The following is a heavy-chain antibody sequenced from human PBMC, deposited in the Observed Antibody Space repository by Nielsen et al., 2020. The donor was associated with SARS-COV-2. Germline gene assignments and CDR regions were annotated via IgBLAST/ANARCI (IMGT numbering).Heavy chain of an antibody. CDR1: GFTFSRHD. Sequence: ASVKVSCKGSGFTFSRHDHGITWVRQDPGQGLEGMGWVSAYNGNTNNAQKFQGRVTMTIDTSTSTAYVELRSLRSDDTAVYYCATGLGSGYYNYWGQGSLVTVSS. V-gene: IGHV1-18*04. J-gene: IGHJ4*02. CDR3: ATGLGSGYYNY. CDR2: VSAYNGNT. D-gene: IGHD6-25*01.